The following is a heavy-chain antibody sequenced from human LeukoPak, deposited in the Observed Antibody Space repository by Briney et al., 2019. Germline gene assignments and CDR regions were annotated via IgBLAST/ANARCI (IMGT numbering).Heavy chain of an antibody. J-gene: IGHJ6*03. D-gene: IGHD3-22*01. CDR3: ARAGWGISSGLRYYYYMDV. V-gene: IGHV1-8*03. CDR2: MNPNSGNT. CDR1: GYTFTSYD. Sequence: ASVKVSCKASGYTFTSYDINWVRQATGQGLEWMGWMNPNSGNTGYAQKFQGRVTITRNTSISTAYMELSSLRSEDTAVYYCARAGWGISSGLRYYYYMDVWGKGTTVTVSS.